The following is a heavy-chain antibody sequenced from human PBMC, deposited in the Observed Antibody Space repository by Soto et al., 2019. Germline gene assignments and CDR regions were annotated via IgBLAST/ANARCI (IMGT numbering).Heavy chain of an antibody. J-gene: IGHJ4*02. CDR2: ISGVDGST. Sequence: GGSLRLSCAASGFTFSSYAMSWVRQRPGKGLEWVSVISGVDGSTYYAESVKGRFTISRDNYKKTMYLLMNSLRAEDTAVYYCAQDDGGYHCHSDQWGQGTLVTVSS. CDR1: GFTFSSYA. D-gene: IGHD2-21*02. CDR3: AQDDGGYHCHSDQ. V-gene: IGHV3-23*01.